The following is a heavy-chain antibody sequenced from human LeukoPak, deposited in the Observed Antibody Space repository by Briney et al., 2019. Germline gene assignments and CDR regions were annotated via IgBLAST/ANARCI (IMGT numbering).Heavy chain of an antibody. CDR2: IYYSGRT. CDR1: GDSFSRSDSY. D-gene: IGHD3-22*01. Sequence: SEXLSLTCSVSGDSFSRSDSYWDWIRQPPGKGLEWIGTIYYSGRTYYSPSLKSRVTMSVDPSNNQFSLNLRSVTAADTAVYYCARRRYYDGSGYLEWGQGTLLSVSS. V-gene: IGHV4-39*01. CDR3: ARRRYYDGSGYLE. J-gene: IGHJ1*01.